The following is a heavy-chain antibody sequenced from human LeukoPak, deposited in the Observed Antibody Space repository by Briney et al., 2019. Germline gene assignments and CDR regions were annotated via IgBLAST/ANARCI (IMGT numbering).Heavy chain of an antibody. Sequence: SETLSLTCAVYGVSINSSSWWSWVRQSPGKGLEWIGDIGHSGGTNYNPSLKSRATISVDKSNTQVSLKLRSATAADTAVYYCARVSFTYGPLDSWGPGILVTVSS. CDR1: GVSINSSSW. J-gene: IGHJ4*02. D-gene: IGHD4-17*01. V-gene: IGHV4-4*02. CDR2: IGHSGGT. CDR3: ARVSFTYGPLDS.